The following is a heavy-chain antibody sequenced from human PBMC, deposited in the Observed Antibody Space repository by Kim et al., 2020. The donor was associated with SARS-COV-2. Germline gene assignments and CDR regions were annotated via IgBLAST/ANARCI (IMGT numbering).Heavy chain of an antibody. D-gene: IGHD2-21*01. J-gene: IGHJ6*02. CDR3: ARESLVVIATLVKDGMDV. Sequence: QGRVTMTRDTSTSTVYMELSSLRSEDTAVYYCARESLVVIATLVKDGMDVWGQGTTVTVSS. V-gene: IGHV1-46*01.